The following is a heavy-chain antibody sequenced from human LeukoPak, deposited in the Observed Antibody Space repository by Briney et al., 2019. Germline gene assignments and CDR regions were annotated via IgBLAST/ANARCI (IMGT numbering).Heavy chain of an antibody. J-gene: IGHJ4*02. CDR1: AYSISSDFC. CDR2: IYPGGST. Sequence: SETLSLTCTVSAYSISSDFCWGWIRQPPGKGLEWIGSIYPGGSTYYNPSLKSRVTISVDTSKNQFSLKLSSVTAADTAAYYCARGVDDYSNYNVPHFDYWGQGTLVTVSS. D-gene: IGHD4-11*01. CDR3: ARGVDDYSNYNVPHFDY. V-gene: IGHV4-38-2*02.